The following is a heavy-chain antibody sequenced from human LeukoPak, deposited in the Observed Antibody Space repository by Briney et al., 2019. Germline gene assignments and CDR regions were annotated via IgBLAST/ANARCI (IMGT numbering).Heavy chain of an antibody. D-gene: IGHD6-13*01. Sequence: ASVKVSCKASGYTFTGYYMHWVRQAPGQGLEWMGIINPSGGSTSYAQKFQGRVTMTRDTSTSTVYMELSSLRSEDTAVYYCARAHFHSSSWYWFDPWGQGTLVTVSS. CDR3: ARAHFHSSSWYWFDP. CDR1: GYTFTGYY. V-gene: IGHV1-46*01. J-gene: IGHJ5*02. CDR2: INPSGGST.